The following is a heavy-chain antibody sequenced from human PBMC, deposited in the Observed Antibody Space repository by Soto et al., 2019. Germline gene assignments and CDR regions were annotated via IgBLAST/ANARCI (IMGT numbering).Heavy chain of an antibody. Sequence: EVQLVESGGCLVKPGGSLRLSCAASGFTFSSYSMNWVRQAPGKGLEWVSSISSSSSYIYYADSVKGRFTISRDNAKNSLYLQMNSRRAEDTAVYYCARDVLRFMEWQTLGWFDPWGQGTLVTVSS. D-gene: IGHD3-3*01. CDR1: GFTFSSYS. CDR3: ARDVLRFMEWQTLGWFDP. CDR2: ISSSSSYI. J-gene: IGHJ5*02. V-gene: IGHV3-21*01.